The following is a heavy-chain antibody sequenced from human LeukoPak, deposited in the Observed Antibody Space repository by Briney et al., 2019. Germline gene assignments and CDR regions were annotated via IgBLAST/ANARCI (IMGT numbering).Heavy chain of an antibody. CDR1: GFTFSSYG. J-gene: IGHJ6*02. Sequence: GGSLRLSCAASGFTFSSYGMHWVRQAPGKGLEWVAVISYDGSNKYYADSVKGRFTISRDNSKNTLYLQMNGLRAEDTAVYYCAKDQWLRYYYYGMDVWGQGTTVTVSS. D-gene: IGHD6-19*01. CDR3: AKDQWLRYYYYGMDV. V-gene: IGHV3-30*18. CDR2: ISYDGSNK.